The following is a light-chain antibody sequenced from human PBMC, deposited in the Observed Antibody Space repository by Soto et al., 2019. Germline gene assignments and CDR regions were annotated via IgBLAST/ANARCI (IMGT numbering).Light chain of an antibody. CDR1: QSASSSY. Sequence: EIVLTQSPGTLSLSPGERATLSCRASQSASSSYLAWYQQKPGQAPRLLIYAASSRATGIPDRFSGSGSGTDFTLTISRLEPEDFAVYYCQQYGGSPRTFGQGTKVDNK. CDR3: QQYGGSPRT. V-gene: IGKV3-20*01. CDR2: AAS. J-gene: IGKJ1*01.